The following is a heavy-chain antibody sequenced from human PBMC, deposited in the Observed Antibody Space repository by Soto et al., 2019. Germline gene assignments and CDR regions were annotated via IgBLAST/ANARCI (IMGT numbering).Heavy chain of an antibody. Sequence: EVQLLESGGGLVQPGGSLRLSCAASGFTFSRYAMSWVRQAPGKGLEWVSAISGSGGSTYYADSVKGRFTISGDNSKNTLYLQMNSVRAEDTAVYYCAKDGKGYGDYAAFDIWGQGTMVTGSS. J-gene: IGHJ3*02. CDR3: AKDGKGYGDYAAFDI. CDR1: GFTFSRYA. V-gene: IGHV3-23*01. D-gene: IGHD4-17*01. CDR2: ISGSGGST.